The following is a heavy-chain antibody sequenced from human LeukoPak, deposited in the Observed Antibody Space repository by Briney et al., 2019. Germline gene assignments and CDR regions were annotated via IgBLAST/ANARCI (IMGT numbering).Heavy chain of an antibody. V-gene: IGHV3-33*01. CDR2: IWFDGSNK. D-gene: IGHD3-16*01. CDR1: GFIFSNDA. J-gene: IGHJ4*02. CDR3: ARGMWGGRFEY. Sequence: PGGSLRLSCAASGFIFSNDAMHWVRQAPGKGLEWVAFIWFDGSNKHYADSVKGRFIISRDNSKNTLYLQMNSLRADDTAVYYCARGMWGGRFEYWGQGTLVTVSS.